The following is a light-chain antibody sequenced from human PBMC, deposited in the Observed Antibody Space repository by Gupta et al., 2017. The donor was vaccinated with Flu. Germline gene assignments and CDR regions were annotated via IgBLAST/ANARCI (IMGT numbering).Light chain of an antibody. CDR1: QSLGSGY. CDR2: GAS. Sequence: VLTQSPGTLSLSPGERATLSCRASQSLGSGYLAWYQQKPGQAPRLLIHGASSRATGIPDRFSGSGSGTDFTLTISRVEPEDSAVYSCQQYGRSPRSFGQGTKVEIK. CDR3: QQYGRSPRS. J-gene: IGKJ1*01. V-gene: IGKV3-20*01.